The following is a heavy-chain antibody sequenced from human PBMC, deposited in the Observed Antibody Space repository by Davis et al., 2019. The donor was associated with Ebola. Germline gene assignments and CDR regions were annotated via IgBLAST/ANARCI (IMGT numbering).Heavy chain of an antibody. CDR1: GYSFTSYW. V-gene: IGHV5-51*01. D-gene: IGHD3-3*01. CDR2: IYPGDSDT. Sequence: GESLKISCKGSGYSFTSYWIGWVRQMPGKGLEWMGIIYPGDSDTRYSPSFQGQVTISADKSISTAYLQWSSLKASDTAMYYCARQRGEIDFWSGYYYYMDVWGKGTTVTVSS. CDR3: ARQRGEIDFWSGYYYYMDV. J-gene: IGHJ6*03.